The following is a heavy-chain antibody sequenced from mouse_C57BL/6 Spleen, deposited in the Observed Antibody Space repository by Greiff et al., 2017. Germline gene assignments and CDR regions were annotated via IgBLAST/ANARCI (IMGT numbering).Heavy chain of an antibody. CDR1: GYTFTSYW. Sequence: VQLQQPGAELVRPGTSVKLSCKASGYTFTSYWMHWVKQRPGQGLEWIGVIDPSDSYTNYNQKFKGKATLTVDTSSSTAYMQLSSLTSEDAAVYYCARGGDYYGRYFAVWGTGTTVTVSS. CDR2: IDPSDSYT. J-gene: IGHJ1*03. CDR3: ARGGDYYGRYFAV. V-gene: IGHV1-59*01. D-gene: IGHD1-1*01.